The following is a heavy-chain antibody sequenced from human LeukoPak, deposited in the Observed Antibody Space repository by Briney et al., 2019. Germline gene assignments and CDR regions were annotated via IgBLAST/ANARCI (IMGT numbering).Heavy chain of an antibody. CDR1: GFTFSSYS. J-gene: IGHJ4*02. Sequence: GGSLRLSCAASGFTFSSYSMNWVRQAPGKGLEWVSVIYSGGSTYYADSVKGRFTIPRDNSKNTLYLQMNSLRAEDTAVYYCARGRYYFDYWGQGTLVTVSS. CDR2: IYSGGST. CDR3: ARGRYYFDY. V-gene: IGHV3-53*01.